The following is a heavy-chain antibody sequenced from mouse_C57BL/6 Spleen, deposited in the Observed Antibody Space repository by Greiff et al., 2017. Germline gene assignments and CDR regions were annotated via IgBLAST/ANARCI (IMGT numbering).Heavy chain of an antibody. Sequence: VQLKESGPELVKPGASVKISCKASGYSFTDYNMNWVKQSNGKSLEWIGVINPNYGTTSYNQKFKGKATLTVDQSSSTAYMQLNSLTSEDSAVYYCARSGTYSNDYYAMDYWGQGTSVTVSS. D-gene: IGHD2-5*01. J-gene: IGHJ4*01. CDR1: GYSFTDYN. CDR2: INPNYGTT. V-gene: IGHV1-39*01. CDR3: ARSGTYSNDYYAMDY.